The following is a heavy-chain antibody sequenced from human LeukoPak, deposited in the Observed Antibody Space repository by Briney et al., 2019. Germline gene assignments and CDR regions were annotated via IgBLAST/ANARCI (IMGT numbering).Heavy chain of an antibody. D-gene: IGHD2/OR15-2a*01. CDR1: GFTVSSNY. V-gene: IGHV3-53*05. Sequence: GGSLRLSCAASGFTVSSNYMSWVRQAPGKGLEWVSIIYSGGSTFYADSVKGRFTISRDNSKNTLYLQMNSLRGDDTAVYYCAKDGTSYYYIYYWGQGTLVTVSS. J-gene: IGHJ4*02. CDR3: AKDGTSYYYIYY. CDR2: IYSGGST.